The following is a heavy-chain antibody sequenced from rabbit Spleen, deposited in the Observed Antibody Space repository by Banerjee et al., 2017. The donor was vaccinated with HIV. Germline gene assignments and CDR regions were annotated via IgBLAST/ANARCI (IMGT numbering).Heavy chain of an antibody. CDR2: IDPVFGIT. CDR3: ARDLVAVIGWNFNL. Sequence: QLKESGGGLVQPGGSLNLSCKASGFTLSSYYMNWVRQAPGKGLEWIGYIDPVFGITYYASWVNGRFSISRENAQNTVFLQMTSLTAADTATYFCARDLVAVIGWNFNLWGPGTLVTVS. D-gene: IGHD1-1*01. V-gene: IGHV1S7*01. J-gene: IGHJ4*01. CDR1: GFTLSSYY.